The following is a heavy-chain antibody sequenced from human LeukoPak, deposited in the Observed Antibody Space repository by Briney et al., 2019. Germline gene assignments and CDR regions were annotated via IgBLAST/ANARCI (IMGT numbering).Heavy chain of an antibody. Sequence: PSETLSLTCTVSGGSISSYYWSWIRQPPGKGLEWIGYIYYSGSNNYNPSLKSRVTISVDTSKNQFSLKLSSVTAADTAVYYCARHIEMATLGYWGQGTLVTVSS. J-gene: IGHJ4*02. CDR1: GGSISSYY. CDR3: ARHIEMATLGY. V-gene: IGHV4-59*08. CDR2: IYYSGSN. D-gene: IGHD5-24*01.